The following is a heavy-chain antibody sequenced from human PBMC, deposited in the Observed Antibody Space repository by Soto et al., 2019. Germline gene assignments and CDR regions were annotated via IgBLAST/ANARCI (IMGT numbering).Heavy chain of an antibody. CDR3: ARAYYDFWTSHHYGMDV. V-gene: IGHV4-30-2*01. Sequence: QLQLQESGSGLVKPSQTLSLTCAVSGVSISSDGYSWSWIRQPPGKGLEWIGFIYQSGSTYYNPSSKTRXTXSXXRSKNQFSLKLTSVTAADTAVYYCARAYYDFWTSHHYGMDVWGQGTTVTVSS. CDR1: GVSISSDGYS. CDR2: IYQSGST. D-gene: IGHD3-3*01. J-gene: IGHJ6*02.